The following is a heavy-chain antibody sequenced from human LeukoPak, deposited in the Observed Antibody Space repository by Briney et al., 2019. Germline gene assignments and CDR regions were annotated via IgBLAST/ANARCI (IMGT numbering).Heavy chain of an antibody. D-gene: IGHD2-21*02. J-gene: IGHJ4*02. CDR3: ARDSYCGGDCAARAVDY. CDR2: IYHSGST. CDR1: GYSISSGYY. V-gene: IGHV4-38-2*01. Sequence: SETLSLTCAVSGYSISSGYYWGWTRQPPGKGLEWIGSIYHSGSTYYNPSLKSRVTISVDTSKNQFSLKLSSVTAADTAVYYCARDSYCGGDCAARAVDYWGQGTLVTVSS.